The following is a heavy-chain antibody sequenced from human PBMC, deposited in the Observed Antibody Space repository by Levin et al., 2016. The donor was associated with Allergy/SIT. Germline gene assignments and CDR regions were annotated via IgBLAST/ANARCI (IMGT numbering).Heavy chain of an antibody. D-gene: IGHD4-11*01. CDR3: ARERGDYSNYVFDY. CDR2: IYSGGST. Sequence: VRQMPGKGLEWVSVIYSGGSTYYADSVKGRFTISRDNSKNTLYLQMNSLRAEDTAVYYCARERGDYSNYVFDYWGQGTLVTVSS. J-gene: IGHJ4*02. V-gene: IGHV3-53*05.